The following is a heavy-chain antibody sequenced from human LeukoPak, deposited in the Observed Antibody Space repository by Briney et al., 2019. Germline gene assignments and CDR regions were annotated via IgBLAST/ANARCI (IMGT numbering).Heavy chain of an antibody. CDR1: GFTFSSYA. J-gene: IGHJ4*02. CDR2: ISGSGGST. CDR3: AKATYYYGSGSYRNPFDY. V-gene: IGHV3-23*01. Sequence: GGSLRLSCAASGFTFSSYAMSWVRQAPGKGLEWVSAISGSGGSTYYADSVKGRFTISRDNSKNTLYLQMNSLRAEDTAVYYCAKATYYYGSGSYRNPFDYWGQGTLVTVSS. D-gene: IGHD3-10*01.